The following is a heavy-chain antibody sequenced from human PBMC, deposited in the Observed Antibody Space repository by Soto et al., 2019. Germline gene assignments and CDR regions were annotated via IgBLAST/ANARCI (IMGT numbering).Heavy chain of an antibody. Sequence: EVQLVESGGDLVQPGGSLRLSCAASGFTLSHYEMNWVRQAPGKGLEWVSLISWDGGSTYYADSVKGRFTISRDNSKNSLYLQMNSLRTEDTALYYCAKATTVRDYYGMDVWGQGTTVTVSS. CDR1: GFTLSHYE. J-gene: IGHJ6*02. D-gene: IGHD4-17*01. CDR3: AKATTVRDYYGMDV. V-gene: IGHV3-43*01. CDR2: ISWDGGST.